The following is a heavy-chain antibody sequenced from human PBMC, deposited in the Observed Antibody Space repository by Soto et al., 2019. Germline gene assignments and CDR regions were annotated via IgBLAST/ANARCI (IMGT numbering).Heavy chain of an antibody. Sequence: QVQVQESGPGLVKPSETLSLTCAVSGVSVSGGTYYWTWIRQPPGKGLEWIGYIYYSADTNYNPSLKSRVTISLDTSKNQFSLRLSSVTAADTAVYYCARGLVYFDYWGQGTLVTVSS. V-gene: IGHV4-61*01. J-gene: IGHJ4*02. D-gene: IGHD6-6*01. CDR1: GVSVSGGTYY. CDR3: ARGLVYFDY. CDR2: IYYSADT.